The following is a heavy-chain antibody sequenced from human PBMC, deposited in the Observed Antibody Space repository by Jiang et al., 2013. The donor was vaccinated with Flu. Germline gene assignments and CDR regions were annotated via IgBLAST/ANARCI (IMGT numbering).Heavy chain of an antibody. Sequence: SCKASGYTFTGYYMHWVRQAPGQGLEWMGWINPNSGGTNYAQKFQGRVTMTRDTSISTAYMELSRLRSDDTAVYYCARANVDIVATWIYWFDPWGQGTLVTVSS. CDR1: GYTFTGYY. CDR3: ARANVDIVATWIYWFDP. CDR2: INPNSGGT. V-gene: IGHV1-2*02. J-gene: IGHJ5*02. D-gene: IGHD5-12*01.